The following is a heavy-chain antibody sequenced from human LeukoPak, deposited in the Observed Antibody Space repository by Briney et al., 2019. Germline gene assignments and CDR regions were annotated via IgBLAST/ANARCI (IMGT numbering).Heavy chain of an antibody. CDR1: GFTVSSNY. V-gene: IGHV3-53*01. Sequence: GGSLRLSCAGSGFTVSSNYMSWVRQAPREGLEWVSVIYTSGTTYYADSVKGRFTISRDSSKNTLYLQMNSLRAEDTAVYYCARDNGNDYGANWGQGTMVTVSS. J-gene: IGHJ3*01. D-gene: IGHD4/OR15-4a*01. CDR3: ARDNGNDYGAN. CDR2: IYTSGTT.